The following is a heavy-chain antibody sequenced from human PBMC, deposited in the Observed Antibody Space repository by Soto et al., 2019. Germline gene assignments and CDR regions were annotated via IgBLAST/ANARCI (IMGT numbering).Heavy chain of an antibody. J-gene: IGHJ4*02. D-gene: IGHD6-19*01. CDR2: IRQDESEK. Sequence: EVQLVESGGGLVQPGGSLRLSCAASGFTFRNYWMSWVRQAPGKGLEWVANIRQDESEKYYVDSVKGRFTISRDNAKNLLYLKMNGLIPDDTAVYYCAGYSSGWYCLYHFAVWGQGTLVTVSS. CDR3: AGYSSGWYCLYHFAV. V-gene: IGHV3-7*05. CDR1: GFTFRNYW.